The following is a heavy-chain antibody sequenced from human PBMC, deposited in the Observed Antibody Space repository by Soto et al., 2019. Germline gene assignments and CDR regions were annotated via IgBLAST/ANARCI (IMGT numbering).Heavy chain of an antibody. D-gene: IGHD6-6*01. V-gene: IGHV3-74*01. CDR1: GFTLRNHW. CDR2: SDGDGIGT. J-gene: IGHJ3*02. Sequence: EVQLVESGGGLAQPGGSLRLSCAASGFTLRNHWMHWVRQAPGEGLVWVARSDGDGIGTDYADTVKGRFTISRDNXRKKGDRQMNRLRADDTDVYFCVSLVERADIAFDIWGQGTMVTVS. CDR3: VSLVERADIAFDI.